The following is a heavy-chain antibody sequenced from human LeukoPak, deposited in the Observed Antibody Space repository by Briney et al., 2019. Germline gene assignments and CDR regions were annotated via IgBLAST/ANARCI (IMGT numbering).Heavy chain of an antibody. CDR3: AKDTVEMATAPVY. J-gene: IGHJ4*02. V-gene: IGHV3-9*01. CDR2: ISWNSGSI. CDR1: GFTFSSYA. Sequence: GGSLRLSCAASGFTFSSYAMHWVRQAPGKGLEWVSGISWNSGSIGYADSVKGRFTISRDNAKNSLYLQMNSLRAEDTALYYCAKDTVEMATAPVYWGQGTLVTVSS. D-gene: IGHD5-24*01.